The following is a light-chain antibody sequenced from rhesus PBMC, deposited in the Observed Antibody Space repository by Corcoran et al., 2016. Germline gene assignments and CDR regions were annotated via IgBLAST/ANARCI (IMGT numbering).Light chain of an antibody. CDR2: KAA. J-gene: IGKJ3*01. CDR1: RSISSW. CDR3: QQSSSSPFT. V-gene: IGKV1-22*01. Sequence: DIQMTQSPSSLSASVGDTVTIACRASRSISSWLAWYQQKPGKAPKLLIYKAASLQSGVPSRFSGCGSGTDFPLTISSLQSEDFATYSCQQSSSSPFTFGPGTNLDIK.